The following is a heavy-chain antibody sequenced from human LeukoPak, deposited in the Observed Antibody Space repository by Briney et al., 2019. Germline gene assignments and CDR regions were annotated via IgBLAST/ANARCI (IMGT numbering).Heavy chain of an antibody. CDR2: INNNGGYT. V-gene: IGHV3-23*01. Sequence: GGSLRPSCAASGFTFSSSAMSWVRQAPGKGLEWVSAINNNGGYTYYADSVQGRFTISRDNSKSTLCLQMNSLRAEDTAVYYCAREKLRNWFDPWGQGTLVTVSS. CDR3: AREKLRNWFDP. J-gene: IGHJ5*02. CDR1: GFTFSSSA.